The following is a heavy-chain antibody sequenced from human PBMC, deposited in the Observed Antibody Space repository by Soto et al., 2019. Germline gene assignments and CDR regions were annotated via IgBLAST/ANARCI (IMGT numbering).Heavy chain of an antibody. D-gene: IGHD3-3*01. J-gene: IGHJ4*02. CDR1: GYTFTSYG. CDR3: ARDPPYDFWSGYYTFDY. CDR2: ISAYNGNT. Sequence: ASVKVSCKASGYTFTSYGISWVRQAPGQGLEWMGWISAYNGNTNYAQKLQGRVTMTTDTSTSTAYMELRSLRSDDTAVYYCARDPPYDFWSGYYTFDYWGQGTLVTVSS. V-gene: IGHV1-18*01.